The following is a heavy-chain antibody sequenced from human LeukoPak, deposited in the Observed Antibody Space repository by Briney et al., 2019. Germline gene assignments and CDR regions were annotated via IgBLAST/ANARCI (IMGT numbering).Heavy chain of an antibody. V-gene: IGHV3-7*01. CDR1: GFTFNNYW. CDR2: IKQDGSEK. D-gene: IGHD3-3*01. J-gene: IGHJ4*02. Sequence: GGSLRLSCAASGFTFNNYWISWVRQAPGKGLEWVANIKQDGSEKYYVDSVKGRFTISRDNAKNSLYLHMNSLRAEDTAVYYCARDGITIFGVVVFDYWGQGTLVTVSS. CDR3: ARDGITIFGVVVFDY.